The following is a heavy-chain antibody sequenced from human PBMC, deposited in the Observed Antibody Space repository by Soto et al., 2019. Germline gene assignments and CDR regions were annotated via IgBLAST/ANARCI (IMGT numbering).Heavy chain of an antibody. D-gene: IGHD6-6*01. CDR1: GGSFSGYY. J-gene: IGHJ5*02. CDR3: ARRPPPGWSSIATRFPRMGNWFDP. V-gene: IGHV4-34*01. Sequence: SETLSLPCAVYGGSFSGYYWSWIRQPPGKGLEWIGEINHSGSTNYNPSLKSRVTISVDTSKNQFSLKLRSVTAADTAVYYCARRPPPGWSSIATRFPRMGNWFDPWGQGTLVTVSS. CDR2: INHSGST.